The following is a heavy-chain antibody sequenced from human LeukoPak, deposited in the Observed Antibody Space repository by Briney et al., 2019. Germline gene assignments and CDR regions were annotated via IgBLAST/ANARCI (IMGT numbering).Heavy chain of an antibody. CDR3: ARSAYCGGDCYADFDY. Sequence: SGTLSLTCTVSGGSISSYYWSWIRQPAGKGLEWIGRIYTSGSTNYNPSLKSRVTMSVDTSKNQFSLKLSSVTAADTAVYYCARSAYCGGDCYADFDYWGQGTLVTVSS. V-gene: IGHV4-4*07. CDR2: IYTSGST. J-gene: IGHJ4*02. D-gene: IGHD2-21*02. CDR1: GGSISSYY.